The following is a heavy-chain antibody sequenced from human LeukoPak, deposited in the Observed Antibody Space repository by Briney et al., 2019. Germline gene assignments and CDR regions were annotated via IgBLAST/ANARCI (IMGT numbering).Heavy chain of an antibody. J-gene: IGHJ4*02. CDR3: ARDRGLASALFDY. CDR2: IYYSGST. CDR1: GGSISSSSYY. V-gene: IGHV4-39*07. Sequence: SETLSLTCTVSGGSISSSSYYWGWIRQPPGKGLEWIGSIYYSGSTYYNPSLKSRVTISVDTSKNQFSLKLSSVTAADTAVYYCARDRGLASALFDYWGQGTLVTVSS.